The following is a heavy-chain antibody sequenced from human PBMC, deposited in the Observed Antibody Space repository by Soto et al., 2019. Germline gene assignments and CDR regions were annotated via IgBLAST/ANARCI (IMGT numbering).Heavy chain of an antibody. V-gene: IGHV1-46*01. D-gene: IGHD3-16*02. CDR3: AKQGPDSRPRGGIWGSYREHHDAFDI. CDR1: GYTFTDYY. J-gene: IGHJ3*02. Sequence: ASVKVSCKASGYTFTDYYIHWVRQAPGQGLEWMGMINPSGGSTDYAQKFRGRVTMTRDTSTGTVYMELSSLRSEDTAVYYCAKQGPDSRPRGGIWGSYREHHDAFDIWGQGTMVTVSS. CDR2: INPSGGST.